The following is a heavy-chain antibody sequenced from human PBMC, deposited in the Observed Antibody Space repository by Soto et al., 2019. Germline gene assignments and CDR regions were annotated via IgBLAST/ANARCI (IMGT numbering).Heavy chain of an antibody. V-gene: IGHV3-30-3*01. CDR1: GFTFSSYA. D-gene: IGHD4-17*01. J-gene: IGHJ6*02. CDR2: ISYDGSNK. Sequence: ESGGGVVQPGRSLRLSCAASGFTFSSYAMHWVRQAPGKGLEWVAVISYDGSNKYYADSVKGRFTISRDNSKNTLYLQMNSLRAEDTAVYYCARDHDYGDKAVVWGQGTTVTVSS. CDR3: ARDHDYGDKAVV.